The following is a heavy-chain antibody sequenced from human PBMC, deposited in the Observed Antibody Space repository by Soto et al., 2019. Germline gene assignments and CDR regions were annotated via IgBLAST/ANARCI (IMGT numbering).Heavy chain of an antibody. Sequence: TLSLTCTVSGASIDRSNYYWDWIRQPPGKGLEWIGTTYYNGNAYYNPSLKSRVTMSVDTSKNQFSLKLISVTAADTAVYYCARHFVAVVIKGWGYWGQGTLVTVSS. D-gene: IGHD3-22*01. V-gene: IGHV4-39*01. CDR2: TYYNGNA. J-gene: IGHJ4*02. CDR1: GASIDRSNYY. CDR3: ARHFVAVVIKGWGY.